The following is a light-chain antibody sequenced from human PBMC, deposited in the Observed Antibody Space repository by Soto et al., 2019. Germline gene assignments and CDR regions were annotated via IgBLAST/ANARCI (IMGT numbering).Light chain of an antibody. CDR3: LQHNVFPRT. CDR2: GSS. J-gene: IGKJ1*01. V-gene: IGKV1-17*01. Sequence: DIQMTQSPSSLSASVGDRVTITCRASQAIRNDLAWYQQKPGRAPKRLIYGSSSLQSGVPSRFSGRGSGTDFTLTISSLQPEDFATYYCLQHNVFPRTFGQGTKVEIK. CDR1: QAIRND.